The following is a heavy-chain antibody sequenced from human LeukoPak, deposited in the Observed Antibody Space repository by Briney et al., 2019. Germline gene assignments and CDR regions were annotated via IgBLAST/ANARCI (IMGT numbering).Heavy chain of an antibody. J-gene: IGHJ5*02. CDR3: ARHPQYCSGGTCYSFNWFDP. CDR2: IYYSGST. CDR1: GGPISISNYY. Sequence: SEPLSLTCTVSGGPISISNYYWRWIPQPPGKGLEWNGSIYYSGSTYYNPSLKSQVTTSVDTSKNQFSLRLSSVTAADTAVYYCARHPQYCSGGTCYSFNWFDPWGQGTLVTVSS. V-gene: IGHV4-39*01. D-gene: IGHD2-15*01.